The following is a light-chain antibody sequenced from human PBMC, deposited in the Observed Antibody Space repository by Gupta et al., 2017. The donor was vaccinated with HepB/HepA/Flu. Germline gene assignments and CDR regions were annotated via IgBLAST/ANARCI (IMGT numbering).Light chain of an antibody. CDR3: QQRSNWPIT. J-gene: IGKJ5*01. V-gene: IGKV3-11*01. Sequence: DIVLTQSPATLSLSPGERATLSCRASQRVSSDLAWYQQKPGQAPRLLIYDASNRATGIPARFSGSGSGTDSTLTISSLEPEDFEVYYCQQRSNWPITFGQGTRLEIK. CDR1: QRVSSD. CDR2: DAS.